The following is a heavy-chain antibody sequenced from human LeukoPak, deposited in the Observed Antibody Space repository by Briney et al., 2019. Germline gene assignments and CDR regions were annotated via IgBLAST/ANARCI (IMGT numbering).Heavy chain of an antibody. CDR2: IRFDGSNE. V-gene: IGHV3-30*02. CDR3: ARQIGVSIDY. D-gene: IGHD5/OR15-5a*01. J-gene: IGHJ4*02. CDR1: RFTFSNFD. Sequence: GGSLRLSCAASRFTFSNFDMHWVRQAPGKGLEWVTFIRFDGSNEYYADSARGRFTISRDNSKNTLYLQMSSLRPEDTAVYYCARQIGVSIDYWGQGTLVTVSS.